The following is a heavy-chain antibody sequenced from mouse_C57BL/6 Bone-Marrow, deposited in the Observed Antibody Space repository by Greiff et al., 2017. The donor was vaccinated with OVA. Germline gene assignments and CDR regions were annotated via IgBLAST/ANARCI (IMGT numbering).Heavy chain of an antibody. CDR1: GYTFTSYW. D-gene: IGHD1-1*01. CDR3: ARNYGSSYGYFDV. CDR2: IHPNSGST. V-gene: IGHV1-64*01. J-gene: IGHJ1*03. Sequence: QVQLQQPGAELVKPGASVKLSCKASGYTFTSYWMHWVKQRPGQGLEWIEMIHPNSGSTNYNEKFKSKATLPVDKSSSTAYMQLSSLTSEDSAVYYCARNYGSSYGYFDVWGTGTTVTVSS.